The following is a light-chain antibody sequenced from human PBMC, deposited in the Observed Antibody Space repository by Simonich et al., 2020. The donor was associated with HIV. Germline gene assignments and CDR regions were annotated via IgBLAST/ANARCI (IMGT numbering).Light chain of an antibody. CDR3: QSYDSSNQGV. CDR1: GGSIATNY. V-gene: IGLV6-57*01. Sequence: NFMLTQPHSLSDSPGKTVTISCTRSGGSIATNYVHWYQQRPGIPPTPVTYKDNQRPSGVPDRFSGSIDSSSNSASLTISGLKTEDEADYYCQSYDSSNQGVFGGGTKLTVL. CDR2: KDN. J-gene: IGLJ3*02.